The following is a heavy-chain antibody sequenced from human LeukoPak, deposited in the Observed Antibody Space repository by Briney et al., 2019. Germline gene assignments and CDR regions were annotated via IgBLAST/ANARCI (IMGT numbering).Heavy chain of an antibody. CDR1: GGSFSGYY. J-gene: IGHJ6*02. V-gene: IGHV4-34*01. CDR3: AGAYQLPYYGMDV. D-gene: IGHD2-2*01. CDR2: INHSGST. Sequence: SETLSLTCAVYGGSFSGYYWSWIRQPPGKGLEWIGEINHSGSTNYNPSFKSRVTISVDTSKNQFSLKLSSVTAADTAVYYCAGAYQLPYYGMDVWGQGTTVTVSS.